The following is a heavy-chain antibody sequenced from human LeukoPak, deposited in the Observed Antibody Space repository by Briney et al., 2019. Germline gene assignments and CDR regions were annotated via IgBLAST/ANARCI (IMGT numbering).Heavy chain of an antibody. CDR1: GGSISSGGYY. CDR3: ARRKGIGGYPFDAFDI. Sequence: SSETLSLTCTVSGGSISSGGYYWSWIRQHPGKGLEWIGYIYYSGSTYYNPSLKSRVTISVDTSKNQFSLKLSSVTAADTAVYYCARRKGIGGYPFDAFDIWGQGTMVTVSS. J-gene: IGHJ3*02. D-gene: IGHD2-15*01. CDR2: IYYSGST. V-gene: IGHV4-31*03.